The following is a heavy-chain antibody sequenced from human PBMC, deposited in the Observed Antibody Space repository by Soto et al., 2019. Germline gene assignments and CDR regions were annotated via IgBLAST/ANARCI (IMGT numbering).Heavy chain of an antibody. CDR1: GYSFTTYW. CDR2: IYPGDSDT. D-gene: IGHD3-10*01. J-gene: IGHJ4*02. CDR3: ARLPYGSGIVDVYFDY. V-gene: IGHV5-51*01. Sequence: PGESLKISCKGSGYSFTTYWIAWVRQMPGKGLEWMGIIYPGDSDTSYSPSFQGQVTISADKSISTAYLQWSSLKASDTAMYYCARLPYGSGIVDVYFDYWGQGTLVTVSS.